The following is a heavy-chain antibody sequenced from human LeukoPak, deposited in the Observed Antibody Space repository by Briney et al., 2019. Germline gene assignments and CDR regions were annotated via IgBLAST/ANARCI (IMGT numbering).Heavy chain of an antibody. J-gene: IGHJ4*02. D-gene: IGHD5-18*01. Sequence: GGSLRLSCAASGFTFSSYGMHWVRQAPGKGLEWVAVISYDGSNKHYADSVKGRFTISRDNSKNTLYLQTNSLRAEDTAVYYCAKYSYGELIDYWGQGTLVTVSS. CDR2: ISYDGSNK. CDR1: GFTFSSYG. CDR3: AKYSYGELIDY. V-gene: IGHV3-30*18.